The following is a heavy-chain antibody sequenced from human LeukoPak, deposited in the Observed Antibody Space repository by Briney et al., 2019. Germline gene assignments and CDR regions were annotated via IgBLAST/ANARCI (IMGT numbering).Heavy chain of an antibody. CDR3: ARDSMGAFDY. J-gene: IGHJ4*02. Sequence: PSETLSLTCTVSGGSISSSSYHWGSIRQPPGKGLEWIGSIYHSGSTYYNPSLKSRVTISVDTSKNQFSLKLSSVTGADTAVYYCARDSMGAFDYWGQGTLVTVSS. D-gene: IGHD1-26*01. V-gene: IGHV4-39*07. CDR1: GGSISSSSYH. CDR2: IYHSGST.